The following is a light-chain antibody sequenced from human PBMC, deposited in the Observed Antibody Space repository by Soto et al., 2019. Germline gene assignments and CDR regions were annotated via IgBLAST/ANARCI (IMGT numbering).Light chain of an antibody. J-gene: IGKJ4*01. V-gene: IGKV3-15*01. CDR3: QLRSNLPLP. CDR1: QSVSSN. CDR2: GAS. Sequence: DIGMTQSPATLSVPPGESATLSCRASQSVSSNLAGYQQKPGQAPRLIIYGASTRATGIPARFSGSGSGTEFTLTICCLQFEDFAVYYSQLRSNLPLPFGGGTKVDIK.